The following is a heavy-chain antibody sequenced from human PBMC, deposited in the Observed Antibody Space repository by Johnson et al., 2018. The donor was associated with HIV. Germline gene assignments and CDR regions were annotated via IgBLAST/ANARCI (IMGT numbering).Heavy chain of an antibody. V-gene: IGHV3-15*01. CDR1: GLTFRNAW. CDR2: IKRKTDGGKT. CDR3: TTFYCGGDCYAFDI. J-gene: IGHJ3*02. Sequence: VQLVESGGGLVQPGGSLRLSCAASGLTFRNAWMSWVRQAPGKGLEWVGRIKRKTDGGKTDHAAHVKGSFTISRDDSKIPLSLKMNSLKTEATAVYYCTTFYCGGDCYAFDIWGQGTMVTVSS. D-gene: IGHD2-21*01.